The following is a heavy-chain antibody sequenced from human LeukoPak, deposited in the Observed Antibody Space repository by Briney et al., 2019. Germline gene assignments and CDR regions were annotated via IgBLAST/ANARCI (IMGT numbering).Heavy chain of an antibody. CDR1: GYTVTSYG. V-gene: IGHV1-18*01. CDR3: AIIVRRGPHY. CDR2: ISAYNGNT. Sequence: GASVKASCKPAGYTVTSYGIISVRQAPGHGLEWMGWISAYNGNTNYAQKLQGRVTMTTDTSTSTAYMELRSLRSDDTAVYYCAIIVRRGPHYWGQGTLVTVSS. D-gene: IGHD2-15*01. J-gene: IGHJ4*02.